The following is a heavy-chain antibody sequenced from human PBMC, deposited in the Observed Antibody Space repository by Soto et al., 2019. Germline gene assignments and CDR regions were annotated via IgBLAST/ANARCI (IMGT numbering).Heavy chain of an antibody. CDR3: ARGGCSGGSGYGWFAP. V-gene: IGHV4-59*01. CDR1: GGSISSYY. J-gene: IGHJ5*02. CDR2: IYYSGST. Sequence: QVQLQESGPGLVKPSETLSLTCTVSGGSISSYYWSWIRQPPGKGLEWIGYIYYSGSTNYNPSLKSRVTISVDTSKNQFSLKLSSVTAADTAVYYCARGGCSGGSGYGWFAPWGQGTLVTVSS. D-gene: IGHD2-15*01.